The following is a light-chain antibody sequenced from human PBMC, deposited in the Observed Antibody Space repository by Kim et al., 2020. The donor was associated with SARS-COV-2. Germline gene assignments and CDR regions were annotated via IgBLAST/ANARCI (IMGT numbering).Light chain of an antibody. CDR1: QSVWRTY. Sequence: VVLTQSPGTLSLSPGEGATLSCRASQSVWRTYIAWYQQKVGQPPRLLIYGASTRATGIPDRFSATGSGTDFTLTVSRLEPEDFAVYYCHRYSGSPWTFGQGTKVDIK. J-gene: IGKJ1*01. CDR3: HRYSGSPWT. V-gene: IGKV3-20*01. CDR2: GAS.